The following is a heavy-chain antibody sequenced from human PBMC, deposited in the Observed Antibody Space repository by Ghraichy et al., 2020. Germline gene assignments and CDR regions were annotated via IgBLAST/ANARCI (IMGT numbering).Heavy chain of an antibody. Sequence: SETLSLTCTVSGDSISSSSYYWGWVRQPPGKGLEWIGSIYYSGSPYYTPSLKSRVTISADTSKNQFSLKLSSVTAADTAVYYCARHLYYYDSSGYFPFDYWGQGTLVTVSS. CDR1: GDSISSSSYY. CDR3: ARHLYYYDSSGYFPFDY. V-gene: IGHV4-39*01. D-gene: IGHD3-22*01. J-gene: IGHJ4*02. CDR2: IYYSGSP.